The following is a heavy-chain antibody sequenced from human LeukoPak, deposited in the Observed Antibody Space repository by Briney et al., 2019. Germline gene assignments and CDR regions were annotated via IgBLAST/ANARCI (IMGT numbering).Heavy chain of an antibody. CDR2: IYYSGST. J-gene: IGHJ6*02. V-gene: IGHV4-59*01. D-gene: IGHD5-18*01. CDR3: ARDSPYGGIQLWSDYYYYGMDV. CDR1: GGSISSYY. Sequence: PSETLSLTCTVSGGSISSYYWSWIRQPPGKGLEWIGYIYYSGSTNYNPSLKSRVTISVDTSKNQFSLKLSSVTAVDTAVYYCARDSPYGGIQLWSDYYYYGMDVWGQGTTVTVSS.